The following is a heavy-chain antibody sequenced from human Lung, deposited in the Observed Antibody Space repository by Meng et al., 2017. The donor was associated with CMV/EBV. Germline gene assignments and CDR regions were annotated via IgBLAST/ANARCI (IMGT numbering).Heavy chain of an antibody. V-gene: IGHV3-23*01. J-gene: IGHJ3*02. CDR3: ARDQQSIFGRRGAFDI. CDR1: GFTFNSYA. CDR2: ISGSSDST. Sequence: GESLKISCAGSGFTFNSYAMGWVRQAPGKGLEWVTSISGSSDSTYYADSVKGRFTISRDSSKNTLYLQMNSLRAEDTALYYCARDQQSIFGRRGAFDIWGQGTMVTVSS. D-gene: IGHD3-3*01.